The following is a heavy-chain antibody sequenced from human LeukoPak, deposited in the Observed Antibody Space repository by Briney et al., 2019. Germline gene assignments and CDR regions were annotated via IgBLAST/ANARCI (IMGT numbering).Heavy chain of an antibody. CDR2: IYYSGST. Sequence: PSETLSLTCIVSGGSISSHYWSWIRQPPGKGLEWIGYIYYSGSTNYNPSLKSRVTISVDTSKNQFSLKLSSVTAADTAVYYCARDLVTVTKGFDIWGQGTMVSVSS. D-gene: IGHD4-17*01. CDR3: ARDLVTVTKGFDI. CDR1: GGSISSHY. J-gene: IGHJ3*02. V-gene: IGHV4-59*11.